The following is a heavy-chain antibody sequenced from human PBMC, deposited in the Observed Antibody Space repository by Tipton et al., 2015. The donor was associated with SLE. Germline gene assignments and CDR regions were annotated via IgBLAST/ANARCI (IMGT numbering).Heavy chain of an antibody. CDR3: ARGPEQWLVNPHYFDY. Sequence: TLSLTCAVSGGSISSGGYYWSWIRQHPGKGLEWIGSIYYSGSTYYNPSLKSRVTISVDTSKNQFSLKLSSVTAADTAVYYCARGPEQWLVNPHYFDYWGQGTLVTVSS. CDR2: IYYSGST. J-gene: IGHJ4*02. V-gene: IGHV4-30-2*03. CDR1: GGSISSGGYY. D-gene: IGHD6-19*01.